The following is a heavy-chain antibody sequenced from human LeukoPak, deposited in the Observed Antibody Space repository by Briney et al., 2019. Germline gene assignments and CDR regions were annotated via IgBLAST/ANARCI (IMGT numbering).Heavy chain of an antibody. Sequence: ASVKVSCKASGGTFSSYAISWVRQAPGQGLEWMGGIIPIFGTANYAQKFQGRVTITADKSTSTAYMELSSLRSEDTAVYYCARSGYDPGDAFDSWGQGTMVTVSS. J-gene: IGHJ3*02. CDR1: GGTFSSYA. D-gene: IGHD5-12*01. CDR2: IIPIFGTA. V-gene: IGHV1-69*06. CDR3: ARSGYDPGDAFDS.